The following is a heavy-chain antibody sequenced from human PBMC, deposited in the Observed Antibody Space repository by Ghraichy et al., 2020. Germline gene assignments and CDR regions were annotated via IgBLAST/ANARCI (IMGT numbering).Heavy chain of an antibody. CDR1: GGSISSSSYY. CDR2: IYYSGST. CDR3: ARRGGLLWFGEQLYLDAFDI. D-gene: IGHD3-10*01. V-gene: IGHV4-39*01. J-gene: IGHJ3*02. Sequence: SETLSLTCTVSGGSISSSSYYWGWIRQPPGKGLEWIGSIYYSGSTYYNPSLKSRVTISVDTSKNQFSLKLSSVTAADTAVYYCARRGGLLWFGEQLYLDAFDIWGQGTMVTVSS.